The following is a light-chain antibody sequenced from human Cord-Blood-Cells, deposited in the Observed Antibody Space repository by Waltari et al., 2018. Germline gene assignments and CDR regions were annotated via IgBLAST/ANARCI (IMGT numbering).Light chain of an antibody. Sequence: QSALTRPRRVSAFPGHSVTISCTGTSSDVGGYNYVSWYQQHPGKAPKLMIYDVSKRPSGVPDRFAGSKSGNTAYLTISGLQAEDEADYYCCSYAGSYTWVFGGGTKLTIL. CDR3: CSYAGSYTWV. CDR1: SSDVGGYNY. V-gene: IGLV2-11*01. CDR2: DVS. J-gene: IGLJ3*02.